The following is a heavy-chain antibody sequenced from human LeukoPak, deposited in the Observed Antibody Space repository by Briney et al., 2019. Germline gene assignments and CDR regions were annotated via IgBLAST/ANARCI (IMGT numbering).Heavy chain of an antibody. V-gene: IGHV4-39*01. CDR2: IHYSGST. CDR3: ARLPIDGYYYYMDV. Sequence: SQTLSLTCTVSGGSISSGSYYWSWIRQPPGKGLEWIGTIHYSGSTYYNPSLKSRVTISVDTSKNQFSLKLSSVTAADTAVYYCARLPIDGYYYYMDVWGKGTTVTISS. D-gene: IGHD2-2*01. CDR1: GGSISSGSYY. J-gene: IGHJ6*03.